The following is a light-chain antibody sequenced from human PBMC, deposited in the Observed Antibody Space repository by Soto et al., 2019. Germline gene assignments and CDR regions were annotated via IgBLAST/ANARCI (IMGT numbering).Light chain of an antibody. Sequence: DIQMTQSPSTLSGSVGDRVTITCRASQSIHSWLAWYQQKPGTTPKLLIYRASTLQSGVPSRFAGSGSGTEFTLTINNLQPDDYASYFCQQYNAHPYTFGQGTKLEIK. CDR1: QSIHSW. J-gene: IGKJ2*01. V-gene: IGKV1-5*03. CDR3: QQYNAHPYT. CDR2: RAS.